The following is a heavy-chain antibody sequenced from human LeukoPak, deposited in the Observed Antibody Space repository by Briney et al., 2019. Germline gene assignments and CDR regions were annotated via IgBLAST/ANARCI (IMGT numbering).Heavy chain of an antibody. CDR1: GGSFSGYY. Sequence: PSETLSLTCAVYGGSFSGYYWSWIRQPPGKGLEWIGEINHSGSTNYNPSLKSRVTISVDTSKNQFSLKLSSVTAADTAVYYCARRVLYYYGSGSHAFGIWGQGTMVTVSS. J-gene: IGHJ3*02. CDR2: INHSGST. D-gene: IGHD3-10*01. CDR3: ARRVLYYYGSGSHAFGI. V-gene: IGHV4-34*01.